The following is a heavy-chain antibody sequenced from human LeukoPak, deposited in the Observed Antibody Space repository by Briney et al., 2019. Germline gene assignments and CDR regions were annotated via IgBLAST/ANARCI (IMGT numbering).Heavy chain of an antibody. CDR3: ASIHSSGYYSDY. Sequence: SVKVSCKASGYTFTSYYMHWVRQAPGQGLEWMGGIIPILGTANYAQKFQGRVTITADESTSTVYMEVSSLSSEDAAVYYCASIHSSGYYSDYWGQGTLVTVSS. CDR2: IIPILGTA. D-gene: IGHD3-22*01. V-gene: IGHV1-69*13. J-gene: IGHJ4*02. CDR1: GYTFTSYY.